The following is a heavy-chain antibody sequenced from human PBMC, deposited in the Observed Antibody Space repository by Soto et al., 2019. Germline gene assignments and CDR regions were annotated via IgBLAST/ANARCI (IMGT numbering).Heavy chain of an antibody. J-gene: IGHJ4*02. Sequence: QVQLQESGPGLVKPSQTLSLTCTVSGGSISSGGYYWSWLRQHPGKGLEWIGNIFDSGTTYYKPSLKSRVTIAVDPSKSQFSLRLTSVTATDTAVYYCASQASGWYPDYWGQGTLVTVSS. V-gene: IGHV4-31*03. CDR1: GGSISSGGYY. CDR2: IFDSGTT. CDR3: ASQASGWYPDY. D-gene: IGHD6-19*01.